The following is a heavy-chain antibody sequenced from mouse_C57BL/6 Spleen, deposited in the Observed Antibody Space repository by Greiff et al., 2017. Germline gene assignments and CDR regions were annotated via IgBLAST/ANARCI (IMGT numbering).Heavy chain of an antibody. V-gene: IGHV1-72*01. D-gene: IGHD4-1*01. CDR2: IAPNSGGT. CDR1: GYTFTSYW. J-gene: IGHJ1*03. CDR3: ARSWENWYFDV. Sequence: QVQLQQPGAELVKPGASVKLSCKASGYTFTSYWMHWVKQRPGRGLEWIGRIAPNSGGTKYNEKFKSKATLTVDKPSSTAYMQLSSLTSEDSAVYYCARSWENWYFDVWGTGTTVTVSS.